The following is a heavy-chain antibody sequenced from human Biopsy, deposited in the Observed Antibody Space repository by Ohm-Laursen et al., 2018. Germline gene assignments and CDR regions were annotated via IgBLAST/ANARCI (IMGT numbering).Heavy chain of an antibody. CDR2: ISWNSDSI. D-gene: IGHD6-13*01. J-gene: IGHJ6*02. CDR1: GFSFDNYV. V-gene: IGHV3-9*01. CDR3: AKDRYPSSWHYFYGMDV. Sequence: SLRLSCSSSGFSFDNYVMHWVRQAPGKGLEWVSGISWNSDSIGYADSVKGRFTISRDNAKNSLYLQMNSLRSEDTALYYCAKDRYPSSWHYFYGMDVWGQGTTVTVSS.